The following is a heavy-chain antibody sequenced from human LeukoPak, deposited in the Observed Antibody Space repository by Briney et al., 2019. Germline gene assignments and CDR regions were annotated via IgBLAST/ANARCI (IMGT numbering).Heavy chain of an antibody. CDR1: GFTFSSYS. CDR2: ISSSSNTI. CDR3: ARAVTVVTRGGLVFDY. Sequence: GGALRLSCAASGFTFSSYSMNWVRQAPAKGLEWVSYISSSSNTIYYADSVKGRFTISRDNAKNSLFLQMNSLRDEDTSVYYCARAVTVVTRGGLVFDYWGQGTLVTVSS. J-gene: IGHJ4*02. V-gene: IGHV3-48*02. D-gene: IGHD2-21*02.